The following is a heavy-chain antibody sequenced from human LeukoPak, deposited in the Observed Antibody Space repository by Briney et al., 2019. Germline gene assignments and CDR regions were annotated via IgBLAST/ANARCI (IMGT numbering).Heavy chain of an antibody. D-gene: IGHD3-10*01. V-gene: IGHV1-2*02. J-gene: IGHJ4*02. CDR3: ARDRRGTMVRGVISDY. CDR1: GYAFTGYT. Sequence: ASVKVSCKASGYAFTGYTMNWVRQAPGQGLEWMGWINPNSGGTNYAQKFQGRVTMTRDTSISTAYMELSRLRSDDTAVYYCARDRRGTMVRGVISDYWGQGTLVTVSS. CDR2: INPNSGGT.